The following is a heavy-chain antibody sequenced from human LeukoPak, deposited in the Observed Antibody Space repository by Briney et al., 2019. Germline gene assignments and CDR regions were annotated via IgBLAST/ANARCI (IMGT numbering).Heavy chain of an antibody. CDR1: GYTFTSYD. CDR2: MNPNSGNT. Sequence: ASVKVSCKASGYTFTSYDINWVRQATGQGLEWMGWMNPNSGNTGYAQKFQGRVTMIRNTSISTAYMELSSLRSEDTAVYYCARGQYSSGWDDNAFDIWGQGTMVTVSS. V-gene: IGHV1-8*01. J-gene: IGHJ3*02. D-gene: IGHD6-19*01. CDR3: ARGQYSSGWDDNAFDI.